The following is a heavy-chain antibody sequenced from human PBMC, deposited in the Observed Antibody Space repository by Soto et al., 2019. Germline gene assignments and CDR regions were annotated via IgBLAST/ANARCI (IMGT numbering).Heavy chain of an antibody. CDR2: ISYDGSNK. CDR3: ARDRGAAGTIYYFDY. CDR1: GFTFSSYA. V-gene: IGHV3-30-3*01. Sequence: QVQLVESGGGVVQPGRSLRLSCAASGFTFSSYAMHWVRQAPGKGLEWVAAISYDGSNKYYADSVKGRFTISRDNSKNTLYLQMNSLRAEDTAVYYCARDRGAAGTIYYFDYWGQGTLVTVSS. D-gene: IGHD6-13*01. J-gene: IGHJ4*02.